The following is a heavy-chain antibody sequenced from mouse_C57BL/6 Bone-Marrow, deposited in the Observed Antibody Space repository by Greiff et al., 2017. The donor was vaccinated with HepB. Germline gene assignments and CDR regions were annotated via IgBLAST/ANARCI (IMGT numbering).Heavy chain of an antibody. J-gene: IGHJ3*01. CDR1: GYTFTSYG. Sequence: VKLVESGAELARPGASVKLSCKASGYTFTSYGISWVKQRTGQGLEWIGEIYPRSGNTYYNEKFKGKATLTADKSSSTAYMELRSLTSEDSAVYFCARWGGYGFAYWGQGTLVTVSA. V-gene: IGHV1-81*01. CDR2: IYPRSGNT. CDR3: ARWGGYGFAY. D-gene: IGHD2-2*01.